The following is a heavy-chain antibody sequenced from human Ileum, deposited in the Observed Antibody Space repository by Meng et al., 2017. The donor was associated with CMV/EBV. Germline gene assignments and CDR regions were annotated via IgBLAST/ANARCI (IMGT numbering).Heavy chain of an antibody. V-gene: IGHV3-7*01. CDR3: ARETRDITIFGVIIIDPRMDV. Sequence: GGFLRSPCPALGSPSSTHWMSWVRQAPGKGLEWVANIKEDGSEKYYVDSVKGRFTISRDNAKNSLYLQMSSLRVEDTAVYYCARETRDITIFGVIIIDPRMDVWGQGATVTVSS. CDR2: IKEDGSEK. D-gene: IGHD3-3*01. CDR1: GSPSSTHW. J-gene: IGHJ6*02.